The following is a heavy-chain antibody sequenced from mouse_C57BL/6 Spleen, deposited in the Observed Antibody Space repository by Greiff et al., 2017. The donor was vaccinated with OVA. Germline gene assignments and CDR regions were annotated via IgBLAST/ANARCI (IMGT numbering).Heavy chain of an antibody. CDR1: GFTFSDYG. V-gene: IGHV5-17*01. D-gene: IGHD2-3*01. CDR3: ARPWLLREGFAY. CDR2: ISSGSSTI. J-gene: IGHJ3*01. Sequence: EVKLMESGGGLVKPGGSLKLSCAASGFTFSDYGMHWVRQAPEKGLEWVAYISSGSSTIYYADTVKGRFTISRDNAKNTLFLQMTSLRSEDTAMYYCARPWLLREGFAYWGQGTLVTVSA.